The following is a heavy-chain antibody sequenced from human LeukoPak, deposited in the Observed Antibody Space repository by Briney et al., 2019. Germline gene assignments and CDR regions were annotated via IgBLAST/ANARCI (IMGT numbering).Heavy chain of an antibody. Sequence: GGSLRLSCAASGFTFSSYWMSWVRQAPGKGLEWVANIKQDGSEKYYVDSVKGRFTISRDNAKNSLYLQMNSLRAEDTAVYYCAREFGALHYYYMDVWGKGTTVTISS. CDR2: IKQDGSEK. D-gene: IGHD3-10*01. J-gene: IGHJ6*03. CDR3: AREFGALHYYYMDV. V-gene: IGHV3-7*01. CDR1: GFTFSSYW.